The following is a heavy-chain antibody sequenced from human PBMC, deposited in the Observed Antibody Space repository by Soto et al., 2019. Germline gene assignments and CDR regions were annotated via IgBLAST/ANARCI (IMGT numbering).Heavy chain of an antibody. V-gene: IGHV1-69*12. D-gene: IGHD2-2*01. CDR2: IIPIFGTA. CDR3: ARHDCISSSCYYYYYSGMDV. CDR1: GGTFSSYA. J-gene: IGHJ6*02. Sequence: QVQLVQSGAEVKKPGSSVKVSCKASGGTFSSYAISWVRQAPGQGLEWMGGIIPIFGTANYAQKFQGRVTITADESTSTACMELSSMRSEDTAVYYCARHDCISSSCYYYYYSGMDVWGQGTTVTVSS.